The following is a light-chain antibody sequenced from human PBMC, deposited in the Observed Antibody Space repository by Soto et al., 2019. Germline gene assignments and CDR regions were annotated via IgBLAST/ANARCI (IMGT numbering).Light chain of an antibody. CDR2: LEGSGSY. CDR3: ETWDSNTRV. CDR1: SGHSSYI. J-gene: IGLJ2*01. V-gene: IGLV4-60*02. Sequence: QPVLTQSSSASASLGSSVKLTCTLRSGHSSYIIAWHQQKPGKAPRYLMKLEGSGSYNKGSGVPDRFSGSSSGADRYLTISNLQFEDEADYYCETWDSNTRVFCGGTKLTVL.